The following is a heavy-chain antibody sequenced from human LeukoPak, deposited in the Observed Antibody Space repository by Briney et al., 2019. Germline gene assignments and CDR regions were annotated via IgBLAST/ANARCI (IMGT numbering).Heavy chain of an antibody. CDR2: ISGSGGST. D-gene: IGHD2-15*01. CDR3: AKLRVRGLVAANY. J-gene: IGHJ4*02. Sequence: PGGSLRLSCAASGFTFRSYAMSWFRQAPGKGLEWVSAISGSGGSTYYADSVKGRFTISRDNSKNTLYLQMNSLRAEDTAVYYCAKLRVRGLVAANYWGQGTLVTVSS. CDR1: GFTFRSYA. V-gene: IGHV3-23*01.